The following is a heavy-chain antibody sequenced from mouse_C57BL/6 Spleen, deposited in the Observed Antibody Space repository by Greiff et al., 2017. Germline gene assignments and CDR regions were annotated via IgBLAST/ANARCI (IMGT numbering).Heavy chain of an antibody. CDR2: IDPSDSET. CDR3: ARKGDYDHYFDY. V-gene: IGHV1-52*01. J-gene: IGHJ2*01. Sequence: QVQLQQSGAELVRPGSSVKLSCKASGYTFTSYWMHWVKQRPIQGLEWIGNIDPSDSETHYNQKFKDKATLTVDKSSSTAYMQLSSLTSEDSAVYYCARKGDYDHYFDYWGQGTTLTVSS. D-gene: IGHD2-4*01. CDR1: GYTFTSYW.